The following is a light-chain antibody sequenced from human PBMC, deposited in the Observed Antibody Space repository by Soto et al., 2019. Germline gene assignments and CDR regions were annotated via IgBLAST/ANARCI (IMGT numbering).Light chain of an antibody. CDR3: QQYGSSPPLT. CDR2: GAS. J-gene: IGKJ4*01. V-gene: IGKV3-20*01. Sequence: EFVLTQSPGTLSLSPGERATLSCRASQSVSSSYLAWYQQKPGQAPRILIYGASTRATGIPDRFRGSGSGTDFTLTISRLEPEDFALYYCQQYGSSPPLTFGGGTKVEIK. CDR1: QSVSSSY.